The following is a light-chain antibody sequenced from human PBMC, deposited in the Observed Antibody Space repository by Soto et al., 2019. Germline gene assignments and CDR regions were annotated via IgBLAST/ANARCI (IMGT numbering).Light chain of an antibody. V-gene: IGLV2-14*01. CDR2: EVT. J-gene: IGLJ3*02. Sequence: QSVLTQPASVSGSPGQSITISCTGASSDVGSYNYVSWYQHHPGKAPKLIIYEVTHRPSGVSNRFSGSKSGDTASLTISGLQAEDEADYYCRSYTSSSTVVFGGGTKVTVL. CDR3: RSYTSSSTVV. CDR1: SSDVGSYNY.